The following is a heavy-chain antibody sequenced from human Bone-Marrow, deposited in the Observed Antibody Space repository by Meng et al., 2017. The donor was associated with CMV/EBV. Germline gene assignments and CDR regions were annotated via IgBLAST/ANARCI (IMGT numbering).Heavy chain of an antibody. V-gene: IGHV3-7*01. CDR1: GFTFSSYW. J-gene: IGHJ3*02. Sequence: GGSLRLSCAASGFTFSSYWMSWVRQAPGKGLEWVANIKQDGSEKYYVDSVKGRFTISRDNAKNSLYLQMNSLRAEDTAVYYCARESRSSTSSDAFDIWGQGTMVTVSS. D-gene: IGHD2-2*01. CDR2: IKQDGSEK. CDR3: ARESRSSTSSDAFDI.